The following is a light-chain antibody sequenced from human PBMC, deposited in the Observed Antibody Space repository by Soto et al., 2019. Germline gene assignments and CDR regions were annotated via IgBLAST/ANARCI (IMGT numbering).Light chain of an antibody. CDR3: AAWDDGLSRLV. J-gene: IGLJ2*01. Sequence: QSVLSQPPSASGTPGQRVTISCSGSRSNIGRNYVYWYQQLSGMAPKLLIYGSNQRPSGVPDRFSGSKSGTSGSLAISGLRSEDEGDYYCAAWDDGLSRLVFGGGTKLTVL. CDR2: GSN. V-gene: IGLV1-47*01. CDR1: RSNIGRNY.